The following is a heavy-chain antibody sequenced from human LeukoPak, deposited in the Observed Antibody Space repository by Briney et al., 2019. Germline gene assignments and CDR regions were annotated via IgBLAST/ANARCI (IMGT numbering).Heavy chain of an antibody. CDR2: IYSDGGGGNT. D-gene: IGHD3-22*01. CDR3: AREDYYDSSGYDY. V-gene: IGHV3-53*01. Sequence: PGGSLRLSCAASGFTAGSNYMNWVRQAPGKGLEWVAVIYSDGGGGNTYYGDSVKGRFTISRDDSKNTLYLQMNSLRAEDTAVYYCAREDYYDSSGYDYWGQGTLVTVSS. CDR1: GFTAGSNY. J-gene: IGHJ4*02.